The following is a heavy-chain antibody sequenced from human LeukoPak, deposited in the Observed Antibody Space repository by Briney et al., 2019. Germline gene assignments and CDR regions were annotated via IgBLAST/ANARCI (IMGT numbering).Heavy chain of an antibody. D-gene: IGHD1-1*01. CDR1: GFPFSIYS. CDR2: ISASGSNI. J-gene: IGHJ4*02. Sequence: GGSLSHSCAVSGFPFSIYSMNWVRQAPGKGLEWVSYISASGSNIYYLPAVTGRFIVSRDNAMNSLFLQMNRPRAENTAIYYCVRVKGTYFDFWGQGSLVSVSS. V-gene: IGHV3-48*01. CDR3: VRVKGTYFDF.